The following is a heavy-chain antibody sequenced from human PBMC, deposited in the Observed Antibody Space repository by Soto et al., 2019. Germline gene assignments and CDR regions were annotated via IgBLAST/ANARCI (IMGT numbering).Heavy chain of an antibody. CDR2: IYYSGST. CDR3: ARGPRRYFDL. J-gene: IGHJ2*01. CDR1: GGSVSSGNYY. Sequence: QVQLQESGPGLVKPSETLSLTCTVSGGSVSSGNYYWSWIRQPPGKGLEWIGYIYYSGSTNYNPSLKSRVTISVDTSKNQFSLKVSSVTAADTAVYDCARGPRRYFDLWGRGTLVTVSS. V-gene: IGHV4-61*01.